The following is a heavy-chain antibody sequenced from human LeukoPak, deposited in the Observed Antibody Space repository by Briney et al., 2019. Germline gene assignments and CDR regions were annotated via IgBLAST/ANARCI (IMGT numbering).Heavy chain of an antibody. CDR3: ARDRPYSSSSPFDY. J-gene: IGHJ4*02. CDR2: ISAYNGNT. Sequence: ASVKVSCKASGYTFTSYGISWVRQAPGQGREWRGWISAYNGNTNYAQKLQGRVTMTTDTSTSTAYMELRSLSSDDTAVYYCARDRPYSSSSPFDYWGQGTLVTVSS. CDR1: GYTFTSYG. D-gene: IGHD6-6*01. V-gene: IGHV1-18*01.